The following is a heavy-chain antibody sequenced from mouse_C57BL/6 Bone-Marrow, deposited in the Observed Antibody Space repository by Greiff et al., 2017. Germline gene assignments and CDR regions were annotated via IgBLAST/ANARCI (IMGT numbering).Heavy chain of an antibody. Sequence: QVQLQQSGAELVKPGASVKMSCKASGYTFTSYWITWVKQRPGQGLEWIGDIYPGSGSTNYNEKFKSKATLTVDTSSSTAYMQLSSLTSDDSAVYYCARAYYSYYYAMDYWGQGTSVTVSS. V-gene: IGHV1-55*01. D-gene: IGHD2-12*01. CDR2: IYPGSGST. CDR3: ARAYYSYYYAMDY. CDR1: GYTFTSYW. J-gene: IGHJ4*01.